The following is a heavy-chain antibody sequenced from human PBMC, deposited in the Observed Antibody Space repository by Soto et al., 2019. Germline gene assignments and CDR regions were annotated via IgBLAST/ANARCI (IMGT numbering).Heavy chain of an antibody. V-gene: IGHV1-46*01. CDR3: ARSSGGNFGIIIEGSNWFDP. Sequence: ASVKVSCKAPGDTFTSYYLNWVRQAPGQGLELMGVINPHGGSTKYAQKFQGRITMTRDTSRSTVYMELSSLRSDDTAIYYCARSSGGNFGIIIEGSNWFDPWGQGTLVTVYS. D-gene: IGHD3-3*01. CDR2: INPHGGST. J-gene: IGHJ5*02. CDR1: GDTFTSYY.